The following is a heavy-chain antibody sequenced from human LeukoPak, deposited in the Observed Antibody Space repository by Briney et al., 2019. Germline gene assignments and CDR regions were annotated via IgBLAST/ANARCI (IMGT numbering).Heavy chain of an antibody. CDR1: GYSFTSYW. Sequence: GESLKISCKGSGYSFTSYWIGWVRQMPGKGLEWMGIIYPGDSDTRYSPSFQGQVTISADKSISTAYLQWSSLKASDTAMYYCAGGYCSSTSCRPGAFDIWGQGTMVTVSS. CDR2: IYPGDSDT. V-gene: IGHV5-51*01. D-gene: IGHD2-2*03. CDR3: AGGYCSSTSCRPGAFDI. J-gene: IGHJ3*02.